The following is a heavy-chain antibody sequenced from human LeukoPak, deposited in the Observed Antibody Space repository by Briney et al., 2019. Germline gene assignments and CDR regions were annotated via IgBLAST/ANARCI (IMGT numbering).Heavy chain of an antibody. D-gene: IGHD6-13*01. CDR2: IRPDGTTK. CDR1: GFPFSSYS. CDR3: ARSIPYGTTWYGRSDY. J-gene: IGHJ4*02. V-gene: IGHV3-7*03. Sequence: GGSLRLSCAASGFPFSSYSMTWVRQAPGKGLEWVANIRPDGTTKFYVDSVKGRFTISRDNALNSLYLQMNSLRAEDTAIYYCARSIPYGTTWYGRSDYWGQGTLVTVSS.